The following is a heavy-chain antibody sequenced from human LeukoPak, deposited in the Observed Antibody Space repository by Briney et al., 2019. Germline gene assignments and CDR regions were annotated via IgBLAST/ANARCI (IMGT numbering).Heavy chain of an antibody. V-gene: IGHV3-11*04. J-gene: IGHJ4*02. CDR2: ICSRGDTI. CDR3: ASLVGYYYDSSGYPLADY. Sequence: GGSLRLSCAASVFTFSDYYMSWIRQAPGKGLEWVSYICSRGDTIYYADSVKGRFTISRDNSKNTLYLQMNSLRAEDTAVYYCASLVGYYYDSSGYPLADYWGQGTLVTVSS. D-gene: IGHD3-22*01. CDR1: VFTFSDYY.